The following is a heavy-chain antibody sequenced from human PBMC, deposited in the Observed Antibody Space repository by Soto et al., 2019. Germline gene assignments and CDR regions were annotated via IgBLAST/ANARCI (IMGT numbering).Heavy chain of an antibody. V-gene: IGHV1-18*01. J-gene: IGHJ6*03. D-gene: IGHD3-10*01. Sequence: ASVKVSCKASGYTFTSYGISWVRQAPGQGLEWMGWISAYSGNTNYAQKLQGRVTMTTDTSISTPYMELSGLSSEDTAVYYCARGYYYYMDVWGKGTTVTVS. CDR2: ISAYSGNT. CDR3: ARGYYYYMDV. CDR1: GYTFTSYG.